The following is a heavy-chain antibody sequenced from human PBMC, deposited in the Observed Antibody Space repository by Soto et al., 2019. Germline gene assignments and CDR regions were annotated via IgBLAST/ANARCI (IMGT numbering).Heavy chain of an antibody. Sequence: EVQLVESGGGLVKPGGSLRLSCAASGFTFSSYSMNWVRQAPGKGLEWVSSISSGSDYIFYADSVKGRFTISRDNAKNSLFLQISGLTAEDTAVYYCARSPVGDAFNVWGQGTVVPVSS. CDR2: ISSGSDYI. CDR1: GFTFSSYS. CDR3: ARSPVGDAFNV. J-gene: IGHJ3*01. V-gene: IGHV3-21*01.